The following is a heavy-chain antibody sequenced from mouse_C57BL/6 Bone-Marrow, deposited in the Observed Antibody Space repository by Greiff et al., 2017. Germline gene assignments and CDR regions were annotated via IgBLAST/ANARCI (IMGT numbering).Heavy chain of an antibody. V-gene: IGHV1-7*01. J-gene: IGHJ3*01. Sequence: QVQLQQSGAELAKPGASVKLSCKASGYTFTSYWMHWVKQRPGQGLEWIGYINPSSGYTKYNQKFKDKATLTADKSYSTAYMQLSSLTYEDSAVYYCAREKSPWGQGTLVTVSA. CDR3: AREKSP. CDR1: GYTFTSYW. CDR2: INPSSGYT.